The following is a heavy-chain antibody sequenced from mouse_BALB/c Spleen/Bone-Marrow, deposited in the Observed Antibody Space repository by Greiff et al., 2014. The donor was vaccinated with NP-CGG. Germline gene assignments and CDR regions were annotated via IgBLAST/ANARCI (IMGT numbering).Heavy chain of an antibody. J-gene: IGHJ2*01. Sequence: EVQVVESGGDLVKPGGSLKLSCAASGFIFSSFGMSWVRQTPDKRLEWVATITSGGSSTYYPDSLKGRFTTSRDDAKNTLYLQMSSLKSEDTAMYYCARIPYYWGQGTTLTVSS. CDR2: ITSGGSST. V-gene: IGHV5-6*01. CDR3: ARIPYY. CDR1: GFIFSSFG.